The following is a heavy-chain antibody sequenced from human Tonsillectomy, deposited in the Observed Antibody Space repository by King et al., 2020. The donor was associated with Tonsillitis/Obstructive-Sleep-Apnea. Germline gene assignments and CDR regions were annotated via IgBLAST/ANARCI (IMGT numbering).Heavy chain of an antibody. Sequence: VQLQESGPGLVKPSETLSLTCTVSGGSISDYYWTWIRQSPGKGLEWIGYISYSGSTNYNPSLKSRVTISVDTSKNQFSLRLSSVTAADTAFYYCARASVGVISYYMDVWGKGTTVTVSS. D-gene: IGHD3-22*01. CDR1: GGSISDYY. J-gene: IGHJ6*03. CDR3: ARASVGVISYYMDV. V-gene: IGHV4-59*01. CDR2: ISYSGST.